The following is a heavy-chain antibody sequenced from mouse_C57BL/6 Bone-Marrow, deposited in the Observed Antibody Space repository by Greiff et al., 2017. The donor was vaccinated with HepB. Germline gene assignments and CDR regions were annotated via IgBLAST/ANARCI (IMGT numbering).Heavy chain of an antibody. CDR1: GYTFTSYW. J-gene: IGHJ1*03. D-gene: IGHD2-4*01. Sequence: QVQLKQPGAELVMPGASVKLSCKASGYTFTSYWMHWVKQRPGQGLEWIGEIDPSDSYTNYNQKFKGKSTLTVDKSSSTAYMQLSSLTSEDSAVYYCAGLRRDWYFDVWGTGTTVTVSS. CDR3: AGLRRDWYFDV. CDR2: IDPSDSYT. V-gene: IGHV1-69*01.